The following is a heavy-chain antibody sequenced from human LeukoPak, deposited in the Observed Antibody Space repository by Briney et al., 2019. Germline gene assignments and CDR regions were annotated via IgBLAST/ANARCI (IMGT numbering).Heavy chain of an antibody. J-gene: IGHJ4*02. CDR1: GFTFSSYG. D-gene: IGHD2-15*01. V-gene: IGHV3-33*01. CDR2: IWYDGSNK. CDR3: ARGRGVRGYDVVVVVAAQYVIDY. Sequence: PGRSLRLSCAASGFTFSSYGMHWVRQAPGKGLEWVAVIWYDGSNKYYADSVKGRFTISRDNSKNTLYLQMNSLRAEDTAVYYCARGRGVRGYDVVVVVAAQYVIDYWGQGTLVTVSS.